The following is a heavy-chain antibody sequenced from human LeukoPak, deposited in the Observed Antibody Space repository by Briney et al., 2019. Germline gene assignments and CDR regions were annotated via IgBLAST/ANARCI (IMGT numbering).Heavy chain of an antibody. CDR2: ISSSSSYI. Sequence: PGGSLRLSCAASGFPFSSYSMKWVRQAPGKGLEGGSSISSSSSYIYYADSVKGRFTISRDNAKNSLYLQMNSLRAEDTAVYYCARGHIVVVTANRGDYWGQGTLVTVSS. CDR3: ARGHIVVVTANRGDY. V-gene: IGHV3-21*01. CDR1: GFPFSSYS. D-gene: IGHD2-21*02. J-gene: IGHJ4*02.